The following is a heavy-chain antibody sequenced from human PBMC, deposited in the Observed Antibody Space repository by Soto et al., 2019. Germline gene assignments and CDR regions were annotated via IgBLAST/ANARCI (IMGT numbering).Heavy chain of an antibody. J-gene: IGHJ6*03. Sequence: EMQLEESGGGLVQPGGSLRLSCTGSGFTFNKYWIHWVRQVPEKGLVWVSRIHPDGSSTNYAGSVKGRFTISKDNAKNTLYLQMSRLRVEDTAVYYCATGDNGDFFAGRYSMDVWGQGTTVTVSS. CDR3: ATGDNGDFFAGRYSMDV. CDR2: IHPDGSST. D-gene: IGHD4-17*01. V-gene: IGHV3-74*01. CDR1: GFTFNKYW.